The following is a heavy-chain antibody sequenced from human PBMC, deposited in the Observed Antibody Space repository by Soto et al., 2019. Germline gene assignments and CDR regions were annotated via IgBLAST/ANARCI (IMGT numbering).Heavy chain of an antibody. V-gene: IGHV1-58*02. Sequence: QMQLVQSGPEVKKPGTSVKVSCKASGFTFTSSAMQWVRQARGQRLEWIGWIVVGSGNTNYAQKLQERVTITRDMSTSTAYMELSSLRSEDTAVYYCAAEAGYCSSTSCYNYWGQGTLVTVSS. CDR3: AAEAGYCSSTSCYNY. CDR1: GFTFTSSA. CDR2: IVVGSGNT. D-gene: IGHD2-2*02. J-gene: IGHJ4*02.